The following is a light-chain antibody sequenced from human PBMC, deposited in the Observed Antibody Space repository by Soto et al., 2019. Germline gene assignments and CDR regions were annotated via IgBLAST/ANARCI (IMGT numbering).Light chain of an antibody. J-gene: IGKJ2*01. CDR1: QSLANNY. Sequence: DIVLTQSTGTVSLSPGETATLSCRASQSLANNYLAWFQQRPGQAPKLLIYGASARATGIPDRFSGSGSGTDFTLTISRLEPEDFAVYYCQQYDYSPYPFGQGTKLEIK. V-gene: IGKV3-20*01. CDR2: GAS. CDR3: QQYDYSPYP.